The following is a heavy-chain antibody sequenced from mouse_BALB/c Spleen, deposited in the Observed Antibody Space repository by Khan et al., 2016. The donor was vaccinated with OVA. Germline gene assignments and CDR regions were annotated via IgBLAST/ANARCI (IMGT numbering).Heavy chain of an antibody. CDR2: IWTGGST. J-gene: IGHJ4*01. CDR1: GFSLSNYG. Sequence: QVQLKESGPGLVAPSQSLSITCTVSGFSLSNYGVNWVRQPPGKGLEWLGIIWTGGSTNYNSALMSKLSIRKDNAKRQVFLKINSLQTDDTAIYYCARETAYYGNYEAMDYWGQGTSVTVSS. V-gene: IGHV2-9*02. CDR3: ARETAYYGNYEAMDY. D-gene: IGHD2-10*01.